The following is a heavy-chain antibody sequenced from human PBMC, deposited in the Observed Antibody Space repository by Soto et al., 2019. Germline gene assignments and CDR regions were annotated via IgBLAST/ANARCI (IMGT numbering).Heavy chain of an antibody. CDR3: QSYLTQGSGHSLFEY. J-gene: IGHJ4*02. Sequence: SETLSLTCTVSGGSISSGGYYWSWIRQHPGKGLEWIGYIYYSGSTYYNPSLKSRVTISVDTSKNQFSLKLSSVTAADTAVYYCQSYLTQGSGHSLFEYWGQGTLVTVSS. D-gene: IGHD3-10*01. CDR2: IYYSGST. V-gene: IGHV4-31*03. CDR1: GGSISSGGYY.